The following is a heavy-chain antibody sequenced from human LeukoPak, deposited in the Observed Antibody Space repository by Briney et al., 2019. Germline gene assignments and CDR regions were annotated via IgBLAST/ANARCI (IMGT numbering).Heavy chain of an antibody. D-gene: IGHD2-2*01. CDR1: GSTFSAFC. CDR2: IDKDGSEK. J-gene: IGHJ5*02. V-gene: IGHV3-7*01. CDR3: ATSPRGYQLLEPGS. Sequence: GGSLRLSCAAYGSTFSAFCMTWFRQAPGKVLEWVATIDKDGSEKYYLDSVTGRLTISRDTATNSLYRQMNSLRVDDTAVYYCATSPRGYQLLEPGSWGQGTLVTVSS.